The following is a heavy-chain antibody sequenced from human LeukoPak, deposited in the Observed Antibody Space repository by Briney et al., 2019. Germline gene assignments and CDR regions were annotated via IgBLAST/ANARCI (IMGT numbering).Heavy chain of an antibody. J-gene: IGHJ5*02. V-gene: IGHV4-39*01. CDR3: ARHSSWFDP. Sequence: PSETLSLTCTVSGGSISSSSYYWGWIRQPPGKGLEWIGSIYYSGSTYYNPSLKSRVTISIDTSKNHFSLQLTSVTVADTAVYYCARHSSWFDPWGQGTLVIVSS. CDR1: GGSISSSSYY. CDR2: IYYSGST.